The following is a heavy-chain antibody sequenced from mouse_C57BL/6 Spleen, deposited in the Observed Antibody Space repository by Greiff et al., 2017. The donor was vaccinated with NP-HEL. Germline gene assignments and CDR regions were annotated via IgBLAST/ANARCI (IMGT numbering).Heavy chain of an antibody. CDR3: ARHGYYSNYKGFFYAMDY. CDR2: IHPNSGST. J-gene: IGHJ4*01. Sequence: VQLQQSGAELVKPGASVKLSCKASGYTFTSYWMHWVKQRPGQGLEWIGMIHPNSGSTNYNEKFKSKATLTVDKSSSTAYMQISSLTSEDSAVYYCARHGYYSNYKGFFYAMDYLGQGTSVTVSS. V-gene: IGHV1-64*01. D-gene: IGHD2-5*01. CDR1: GYTFTSYW.